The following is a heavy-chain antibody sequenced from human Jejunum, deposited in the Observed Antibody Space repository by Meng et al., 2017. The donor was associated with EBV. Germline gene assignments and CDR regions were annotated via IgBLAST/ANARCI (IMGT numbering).Heavy chain of an antibody. Sequence: QLRLQEHGSGLVKPSQTLSLTCAVSGDSITRGAYLWSWIRQPPGKGLEWIGNIYHIGSTYYNPSLKSRVTISVDRSKNQFSLKLTSVTAADTAVYYCARGGPDFGDYVPFDYWGQGTLVTVSS. V-gene: IGHV4-30-2*01. CDR3: ARGGPDFGDYVPFDY. CDR1: GDSITRGAYL. D-gene: IGHD4-17*01. J-gene: IGHJ4*02. CDR2: IYHIGST.